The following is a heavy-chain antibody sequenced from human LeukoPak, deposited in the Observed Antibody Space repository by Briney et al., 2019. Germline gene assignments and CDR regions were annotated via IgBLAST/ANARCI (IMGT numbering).Heavy chain of an antibody. CDR2: ISYDGSNK. D-gene: IGHD2-2*01. Sequence: GGSLRLSCAASGFTFSSYGMHWVRQAPAKGLEWVAVISYDGSNKYYADSVKGRFTISRDNSKNTLYLQMNSLRAEDTAVYYCANGYCSSTSCYPNYWGQGTLVTVSS. V-gene: IGHV3-30*18. J-gene: IGHJ4*02. CDR3: ANGYCSSTSCYPNY. CDR1: GFTFSSYG.